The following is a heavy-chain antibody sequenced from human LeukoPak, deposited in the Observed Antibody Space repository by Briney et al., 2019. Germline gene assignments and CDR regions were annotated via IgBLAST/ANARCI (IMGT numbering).Heavy chain of an antibody. CDR3: ARTFTIFGVVVDAFDI. D-gene: IGHD3-3*01. CDR1: GGSISSSSYY. V-gene: IGHV4-39*07. Sequence: PSETLSLTCTVSGGSISSSSYYWGWIRQPPGKGLEWIGSIYYSGSTNYNPSLKSRVTISVDTSKNQFSLKLSSVTAADTAVYYCARTFTIFGVVVDAFDIWGQGTMVTVSS. CDR2: IYYSGST. J-gene: IGHJ3*02.